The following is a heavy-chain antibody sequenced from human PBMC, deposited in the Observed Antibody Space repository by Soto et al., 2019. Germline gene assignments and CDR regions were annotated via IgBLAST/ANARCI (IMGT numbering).Heavy chain of an antibody. Sequence: SETLSLSCTVSGGSISSGGYYWSWIRQHPGKGLEWIGYIYYSGSTYYNPSLKSRVTISVDTSKNQFSLKLSSVTAADTAVYYCARDLGDCSSTRCYENWFDPWGQGTLVTVSS. V-gene: IGHV4-31*03. CDR3: ARDLGDCSSTRCYENWFDP. J-gene: IGHJ5*02. D-gene: IGHD2-2*01. CDR1: GGSISSGGYY. CDR2: IYYSGST.